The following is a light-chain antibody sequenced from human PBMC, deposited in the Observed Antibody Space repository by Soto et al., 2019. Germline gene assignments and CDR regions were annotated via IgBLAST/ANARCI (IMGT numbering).Light chain of an antibody. Sequence: DIVLTQSPATLSLSPGERATLSCRASRSVGNYLAWYQQKPGQAPRLLIYDASNRATGIPVRFSGSGSGTDFTLPISSLEPEDFAVYYCQQRSNWPPLTFGGGTKVDIK. CDR2: DAS. CDR3: QQRSNWPPLT. V-gene: IGKV3-11*01. CDR1: RSVGNY. J-gene: IGKJ4*01.